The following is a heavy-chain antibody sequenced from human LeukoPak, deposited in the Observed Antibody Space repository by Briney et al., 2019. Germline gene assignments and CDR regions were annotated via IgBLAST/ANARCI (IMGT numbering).Heavy chain of an antibody. CDR2: IYYSGST. CDR1: GGSISSYY. V-gene: IGHV4-59*01. D-gene: IGHD3-3*01. Sequence: SETLSLTCTVSGGSISSYYWSWIRQPPGKGLEWIGYIYYSGSTNYNPSLKSRVTISVDTSKNQFSLKLSSVTAADTAVYYCARALNYDFWSGFHYRGQGTLVTVSS. J-gene: IGHJ4*02. CDR3: ARALNYDFWSGFHY.